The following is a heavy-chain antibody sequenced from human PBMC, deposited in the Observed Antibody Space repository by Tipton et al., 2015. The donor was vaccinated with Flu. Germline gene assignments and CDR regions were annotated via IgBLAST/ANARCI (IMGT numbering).Heavy chain of an antibody. V-gene: IGHV4-34*01. D-gene: IGHD6-13*01. CDR2: INHSGST. CDR3: ARVGSAAAGTN. J-gene: IGHJ4*02. CDR1: GGSFSGYY. Sequence: TLSLTCAVYGGSFSGYYWSWIRQPPEKGLEWIGEINHSGSTNYNPSLKSRVTISVDTSKNQFSLKLSSVTAADTAVYYCARVGSAAAGTNWGQGTLVTVSS.